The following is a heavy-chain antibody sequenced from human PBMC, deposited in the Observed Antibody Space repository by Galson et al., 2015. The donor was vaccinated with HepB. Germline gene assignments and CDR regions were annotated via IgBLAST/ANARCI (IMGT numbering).Heavy chain of an antibody. V-gene: IGHV4-34*01. J-gene: IGHJ4*02. D-gene: IGHD2-2*01. CDR3: AGYCSSTSCSLPGPFDY. CDR2: INHSGST. Sequence: SLTCAVYGGSFSGYYWSWIRQPPGKGLEWIGEINHSGSTNYNPSLKSRVTISVDTSKNQFSLKLSSVTAADTAVYYCAGYCSSTSCSLPGPFDYWGQGTLVTVSS. CDR1: GGSFSGYY.